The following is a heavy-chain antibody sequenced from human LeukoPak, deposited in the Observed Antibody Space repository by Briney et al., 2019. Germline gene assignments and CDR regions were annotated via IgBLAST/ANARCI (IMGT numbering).Heavy chain of an antibody. CDR1: GYSFTSYW. Sequence: GESLKISCKGSGYSFTSYWIGWVRQMPGKGLEWMGIIYPGDSDTRYSPSFQGQVTISADKSISTAYLQWSSLKASDTAMYYCAGRVTLLWFGEYVNWFDPWGQGTLVTVSS. D-gene: IGHD3-10*01. J-gene: IGHJ5*02. CDR2: IYPGDSDT. CDR3: AGRVTLLWFGEYVNWFDP. V-gene: IGHV5-51*01.